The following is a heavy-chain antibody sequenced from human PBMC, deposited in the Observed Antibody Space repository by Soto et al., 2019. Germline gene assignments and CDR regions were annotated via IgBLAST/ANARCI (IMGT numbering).Heavy chain of an antibody. CDR1: GGSFSGYY. Sequence: SETLSLTCAVYGGSFSGYYWSWIRQPPGKGLEWIGEINHSGSTNYNPSLKSRVTISVDTSKNQFSLKLSSVTAADTAVYYCATSLGLVAAAGFFDYWGQGTLVTVSS. V-gene: IGHV4-34*01. CDR3: ATSLGLVAAAGFFDY. CDR2: INHSGST. J-gene: IGHJ4*02. D-gene: IGHD6-13*01.